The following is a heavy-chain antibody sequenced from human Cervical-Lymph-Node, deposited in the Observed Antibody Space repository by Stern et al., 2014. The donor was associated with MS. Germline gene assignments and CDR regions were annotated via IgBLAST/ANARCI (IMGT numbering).Heavy chain of an antibody. Sequence: QLVQSGGGVVQPGTSLRLSCAASGFTFSSYGMHWVRQAPGKGLEWVALAWYDGSTAYYTNSVQGRFPISRDNSKNTLSLQMNSLTAEDTAVYYCARGHIPYAYNYLFDYWGQGTLVTVSS. CDR1: GFTFSSYG. CDR2: AWYDGSTA. V-gene: IGHV3-33*01. D-gene: IGHD5-24*01. CDR3: ARGHIPYAYNYLFDY. J-gene: IGHJ4*02.